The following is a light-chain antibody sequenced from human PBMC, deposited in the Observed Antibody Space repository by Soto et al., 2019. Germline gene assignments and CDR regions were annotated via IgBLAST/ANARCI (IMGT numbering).Light chain of an antibody. CDR1: QDIGSW. CDR2: DAS. V-gene: IGKV1-12*01. Sequence: DIQMTQSPSSVSASVGDRVTITCRASQDIGSWLAWYQQKPGKAPKLLIYDASNLQSGVPSRFSGSGSGTDFTLTISSLQPEDFATYYCQQANSFLTFGGGTKVDIK. J-gene: IGKJ4*01. CDR3: QQANSFLT.